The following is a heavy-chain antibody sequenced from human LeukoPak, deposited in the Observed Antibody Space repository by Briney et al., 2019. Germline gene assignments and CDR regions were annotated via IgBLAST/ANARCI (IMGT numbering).Heavy chain of an antibody. Sequence: GASVKVSCKASGYTFTRYSMHWVRQAPGQGLEWMGVINPSGVSTSYAQKFQGRVTMTRDMSTSTVYMELSSLRSEDTAVYYCAREVGNYYDSSGYYRGLLVYWGEGTLVTVS. CDR3: AREVGNYYDSSGYYRGLLVY. CDR2: INPSGVST. CDR1: GYTFTRYS. D-gene: IGHD3-22*01. V-gene: IGHV1-46*01. J-gene: IGHJ4*02.